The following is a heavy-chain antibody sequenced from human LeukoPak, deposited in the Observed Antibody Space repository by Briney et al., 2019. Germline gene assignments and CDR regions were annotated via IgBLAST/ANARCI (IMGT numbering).Heavy chain of an antibody. D-gene: IGHD6-19*01. V-gene: IGHV5-51*01. Sequence: KPGESLKISCKGSGYSLSTYWIGWVRQMPGKGLEWMGIIYPGDSDTRYSPSFQGQVTISADKSISTAYLQWSSLKASDTAMYYCARRGYRSGANAFDIWGQGTMVTVSS. CDR3: ARRGYRSGANAFDI. J-gene: IGHJ3*02. CDR1: GYSLSTYW. CDR2: IYPGDSDT.